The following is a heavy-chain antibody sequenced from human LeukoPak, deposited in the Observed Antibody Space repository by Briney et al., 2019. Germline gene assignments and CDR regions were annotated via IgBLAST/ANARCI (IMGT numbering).Heavy chain of an antibody. J-gene: IGHJ4*02. V-gene: IGHV3-7*01. CDR1: GFTFSGYW. Sequence: GGSLRLSCVASGFTFSGYWMTWVRQAPGKGLEWVANIKQDGSEKKYVDSVKGRFSISRDNAKNSVYLQMNSLRAEDTAVYYCARDPYSTADYWGQGTLVTVSS. D-gene: IGHD2-15*01. CDR3: ARDPYSTADY. CDR2: IKQDGSEK.